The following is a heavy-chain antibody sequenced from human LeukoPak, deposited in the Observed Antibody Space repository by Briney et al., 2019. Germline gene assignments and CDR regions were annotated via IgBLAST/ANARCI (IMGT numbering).Heavy chain of an antibody. CDR1: GGTFNSYG. D-gene: IGHD3-10*01. V-gene: IGHV1-69*10. CDR3: ARTWFGDYDLRFIDY. J-gene: IGHJ4*02. Sequence: ASVKVSCKASGGTFNSYGIIWVRQAPGQGLEWMGGIIPILGTANYAQKLQGRVTMTTDTSTSTAYMELRSLRSDDTAVYYCARTWFGDYDLRFIDYWGQGTLVTVSS. CDR2: IIPILGTA.